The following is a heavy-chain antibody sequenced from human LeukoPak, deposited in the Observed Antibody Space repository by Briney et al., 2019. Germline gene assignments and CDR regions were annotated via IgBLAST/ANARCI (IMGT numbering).Heavy chain of an antibody. V-gene: IGHV3-21*01. CDR3: ARDLLRWELLLLFDY. D-gene: IGHD1-26*01. J-gene: IGHJ4*02. Sequence: GGSPRLSCAASGFTFSSYSMNWVRQAPGKGLEWVSSISSSSSYIYYADSVKGRFTISRDNAKNSLYLQMNSLRAEDTAVYYCARDLLRWELLLLFDYWGQGTLVTVSS. CDR2: ISSSSSYI. CDR1: GFTFSSYS.